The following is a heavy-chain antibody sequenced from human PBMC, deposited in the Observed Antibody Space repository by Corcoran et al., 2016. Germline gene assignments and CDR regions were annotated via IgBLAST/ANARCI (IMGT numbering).Heavy chain of an antibody. D-gene: IGHD2-15*01. CDR2: IIPIFGTA. Sequence: QVQLVQSGAEVKKPGSSVKVSCKASGGTFSSYAISWVRQAPGQGLEWMGGIIPIFGTANYAQKFQGRVTITADESTSKAYMELSSLRSEDTAVYYCARGSGGYCSGGSCYGIVYWGQGTLVTVSS. J-gene: IGHJ4*02. V-gene: IGHV1-69*01. CDR3: ARGSGGYCSGGSCYGIVY. CDR1: GGTFSSYA.